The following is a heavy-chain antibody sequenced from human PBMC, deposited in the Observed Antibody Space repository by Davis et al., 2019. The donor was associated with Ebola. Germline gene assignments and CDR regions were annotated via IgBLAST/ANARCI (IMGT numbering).Heavy chain of an antibody. D-gene: IGHD5-12*01. CDR1: GGSISSHY. V-gene: IGHV4-59*11. CDR3: ALYGYDSGFDY. J-gene: IGHJ4*02. Sequence: PSETLSLTCTVSGGSISSHYWSWIRQPPGKGLEWIGYIYYSGSTNYNPSLKSRVTISVDTSKNQFSLKLSSVTAADTALYYCALYGYDSGFDYWGQGTLVTASS. CDR2: IYYSGST.